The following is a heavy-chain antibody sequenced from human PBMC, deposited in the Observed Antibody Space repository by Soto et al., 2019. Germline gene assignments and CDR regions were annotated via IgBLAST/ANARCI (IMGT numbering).Heavy chain of an antibody. CDR3: AREVQHYDSSGLHDAFGI. CDR2: ISAYNGNT. D-gene: IGHD3-22*01. V-gene: IGHV1-18*04. J-gene: IGHJ3*02. CDR1: GYTFTSYG. Sequence: AASVKVSCKASGYTFTSYGISWVRQAPGQGLEWMGWISAYNGNTNYAQKLQGRVTMTTDTSTSTAYMELRSLRSDDTAVYYCAREVQHYDSSGLHDAFGIRGHVTMVPASS.